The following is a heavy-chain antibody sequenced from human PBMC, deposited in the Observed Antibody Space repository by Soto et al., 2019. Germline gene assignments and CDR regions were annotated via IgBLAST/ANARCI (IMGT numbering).Heavy chain of an antibody. V-gene: IGHV4-59*01. CDR3: ARSLLENGYRTHGVCPNWFDP. J-gene: IGHJ5*02. D-gene: IGHD2-8*01. Sequence: SETLSLTCTVSGGSISSYYWSWIRQPPGKGLEWIGYIYYSGSTNYNPSLKSRVTISVDTSKNQFSLKLSSVTAADTAVYYSARSLLENGYRTHGVCPNWFDPWGQGTLVTVSS. CDR2: IYYSGST. CDR1: GGSISSYY.